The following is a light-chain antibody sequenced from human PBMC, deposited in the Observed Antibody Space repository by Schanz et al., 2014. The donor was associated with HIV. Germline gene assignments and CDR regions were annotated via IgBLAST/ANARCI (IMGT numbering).Light chain of an antibody. CDR1: DGNIGVNY. J-gene: IGLJ3*02. CDR2: EDR. CDR3: QSYDDTNHWV. V-gene: IGLV6-57*02. Sequence: NFMLTQPHSVSESPGKTVTISCTGSDGNIGVNYVQWYHPRPGSAPSTVIYEDRRRPSGVPDRFSGLIDTSSNSASLVISGLKTEDEADYYCQSYDDTNHWVFGGGTKLTVL.